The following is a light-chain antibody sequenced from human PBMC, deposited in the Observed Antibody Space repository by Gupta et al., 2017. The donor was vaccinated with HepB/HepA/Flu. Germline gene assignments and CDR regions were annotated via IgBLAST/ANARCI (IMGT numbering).Light chain of an antibody. CDR2: DVS. Sequence: QSALTQPASVSGSPGQTITISCTGTNSDVGGYNYGYWYQQHTGKAPKLMIYDVSKRPSGVSNRFSGAKAGNTASLTIAEQQAEDEADYYCSSDTSSSTVVFGGGTKLTVL. CDR1: NSDVGGYNY. J-gene: IGLJ2*01. V-gene: IGLV2-14*03. CDR3: SSDTSSSTVV.